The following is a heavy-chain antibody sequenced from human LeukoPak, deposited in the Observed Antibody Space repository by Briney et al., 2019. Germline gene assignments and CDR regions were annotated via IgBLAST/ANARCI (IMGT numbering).Heavy chain of an antibody. CDR2: INHSGST. V-gene: IGHV4-34*01. CDR3: ARSNFDY. CDR1: GGSFSGYY. Sequence: SETLSLTCAVYGGSFSGYYWSWIRQPPGKGLEWIGEINHSGSTNYNPSLKSRVTISVDTSKNQFSLKLSSVTAADTAVYYCARSNFDYWGQGTLVAVSS. J-gene: IGHJ4*02.